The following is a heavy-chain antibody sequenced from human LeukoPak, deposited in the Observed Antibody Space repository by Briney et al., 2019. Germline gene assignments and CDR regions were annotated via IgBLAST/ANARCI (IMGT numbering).Heavy chain of an antibody. Sequence: SVKVSCKASGGTFSSYAISWVRQAPGQGLEWMGGIIPIFGTANYAQKFQGRVTITTDESTSTAYMELSSLRSEDTAVYYCARGARYRAAAGTFDYWGQGTLVTVSS. CDR2: IIPIFGTA. CDR1: GGTFSSYA. D-gene: IGHD6-13*01. J-gene: IGHJ4*02. V-gene: IGHV1-69*05. CDR3: ARGARYRAAAGTFDY.